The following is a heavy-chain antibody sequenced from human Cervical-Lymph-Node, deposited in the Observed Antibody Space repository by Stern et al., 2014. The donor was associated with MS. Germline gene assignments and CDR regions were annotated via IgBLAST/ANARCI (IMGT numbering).Heavy chain of an antibody. D-gene: IGHD4-17*01. CDR2: INTNTGNP. CDR3: ARVWSRYGDYGMDV. CDR1: GYIFTNYA. V-gene: IGHV7-4-1*02. Sequence: QVQLVESGSELKKPGASVKVSCKASGYIFTNYAMNWVRQAPGQGLEWMGWINTNTGNPTYAQGVTGRFVFSLDTAVSTAYLQISSLKAEDTAVYYCARVWSRYGDYGMDVWGQGTTVTVSS. J-gene: IGHJ6*02.